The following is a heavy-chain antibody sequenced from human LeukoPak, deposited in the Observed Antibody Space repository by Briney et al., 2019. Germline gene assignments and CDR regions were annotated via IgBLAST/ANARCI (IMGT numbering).Heavy chain of an antibody. D-gene: IGHD3-16*01. V-gene: IGHV4-59*08. CDR3: ARVPPYANFDY. Sequence: SETLSLTCTVSGGSISSYYWSWIRQPPGKGLEWIGYIYYSGSTNYNPSLKSRVTISVDTSKNQFSLKLTSVTAADTAVYYCARVPPYANFDYWGQGTLVTVSS. CDR1: GGSISSYY. J-gene: IGHJ4*02. CDR2: IYYSGST.